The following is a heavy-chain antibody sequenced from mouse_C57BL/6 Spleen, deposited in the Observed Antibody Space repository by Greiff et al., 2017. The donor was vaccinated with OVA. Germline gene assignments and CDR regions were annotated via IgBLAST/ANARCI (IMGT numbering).Heavy chain of an antibody. CDR2: IYPRSGNT. CDR3: ARPYYYGSSPGYCDV. Sequence: LVESGAELARPGASVKLSCKASGYTFTSYGISWVKQRTGQGLEWIGEIYPRSGNTYYNEKFKGKATLTADKSSSTAYMELRSLTSEDSAVYFCARPYYYGSSPGYCDVWGTGTTVTVSS. CDR1: GYTFTSYG. V-gene: IGHV1-81*01. D-gene: IGHD1-1*01. J-gene: IGHJ1*03.